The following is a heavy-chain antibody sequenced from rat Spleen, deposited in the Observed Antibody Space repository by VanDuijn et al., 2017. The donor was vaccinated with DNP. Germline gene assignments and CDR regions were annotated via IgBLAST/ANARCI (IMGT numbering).Heavy chain of an antibody. V-gene: IGHV2S12*01. CDR2: ISSGGGT. CDR3: ASTLVNYGTYGYYAMDA. Sequence: QVQLKESGPGMVQPSQTLSHTCTVSGFSLTSYGVSWVRQPPGKGLEWIAAISSGGGTYYNSALKSRLSISRDTSENQVFLKMNSLQTEDTATYYCASTLVNYGTYGYYAMDAWGQGTSVTVSS. D-gene: IGHD1-3*01. CDR1: GFSLTSYG. J-gene: IGHJ4*01.